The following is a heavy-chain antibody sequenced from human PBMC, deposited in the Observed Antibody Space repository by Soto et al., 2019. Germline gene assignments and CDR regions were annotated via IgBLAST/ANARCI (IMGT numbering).Heavy chain of an antibody. CDR3: ARTYYGGPGY. D-gene: IGHD4-17*01. V-gene: IGHV4-39*01. Sequence: PSETLSLTCSVSGASTSRSSYYWGWIRQPPGKGLEWIGNINYSGSTYYNPSLKSRATISVDTSKNQFSLNLSSVTAADTAVYYCARTYYGGPGYWGQGTLVTVSS. CDR2: INYSGST. J-gene: IGHJ4*02. CDR1: GASTSRSSYY.